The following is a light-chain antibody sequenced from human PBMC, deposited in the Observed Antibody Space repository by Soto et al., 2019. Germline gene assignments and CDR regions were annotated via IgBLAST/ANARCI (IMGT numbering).Light chain of an antibody. CDR2: KAS. CDR3: QHVNTYLIYT. Sequence: DIQLTQSPSTLSAFVGDRVTITCRASQSISNWLAWYQQKPGKAPKLLIYKASRLENGVPSRFSGSGSGTHFTLTISSLQPDDFATYYCQHVNTYLIYTFGQGTKLEIK. V-gene: IGKV1-5*03. CDR1: QSISNW. J-gene: IGKJ2*01.